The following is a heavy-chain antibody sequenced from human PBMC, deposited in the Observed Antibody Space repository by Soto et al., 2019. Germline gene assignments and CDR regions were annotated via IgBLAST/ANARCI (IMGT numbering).Heavy chain of an antibody. V-gene: IGHV4-34*01. CDR1: GGFVSSGTYY. CDR2: MSHSGGT. Sequence: QVQLQQWGAGLLKPSETLSLTCAVYGGFVSSGTYYWSWIRQPPGKGLEWIGEMSHSGGTHFNPALKIRGHNSVRHSNNSFSLKMSSWPAGGTGLYYLVRVGGGNATNVGDAFDFWGPGKMVTLSS. D-gene: IGHD2-8*02. CDR3: VRVGGGNATNVGDAFDF. J-gene: IGHJ3*01.